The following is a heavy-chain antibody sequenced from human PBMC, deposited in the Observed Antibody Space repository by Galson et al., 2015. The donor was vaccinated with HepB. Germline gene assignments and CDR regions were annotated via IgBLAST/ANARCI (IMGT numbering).Heavy chain of an antibody. D-gene: IGHD3-16*01. CDR1: GYTFTGYY. V-gene: IGHV1-2*02. J-gene: IGHJ5*02. Sequence: SVKVSCKASGYTFTGYYIHWVRQAPGRGLEWMGWINPNTGGTNYTQKLQGRVTLTRDTSINTAYMDLNRLTSDDTAAYYCARLGELGTWGQGPQVSVSS. CDR3: ARLGELGT. CDR2: INPNTGGT.